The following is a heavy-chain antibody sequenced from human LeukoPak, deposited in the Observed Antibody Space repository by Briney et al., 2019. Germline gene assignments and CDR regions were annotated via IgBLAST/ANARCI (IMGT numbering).Heavy chain of an antibody. V-gene: IGHV1-46*01. CDR1: GYTFTTYY. CDR2: INPSGGST. CDR3: ARSRSGSYLLGY. J-gene: IGHJ4*02. Sequence: ASVKVSCKASGYTFTTYYMHWVRQAPGQGLEWMGIINPSGGSTSYAQKFQGRVTMTRDASTSTVYMELSSLRSEDTAVYYCARSRSGSYLLGYWGQGTLVTVSS. D-gene: IGHD1-26*01.